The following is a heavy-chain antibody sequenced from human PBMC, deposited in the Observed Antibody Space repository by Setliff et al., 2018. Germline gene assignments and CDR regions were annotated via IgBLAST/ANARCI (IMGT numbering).Heavy chain of an antibody. Sequence: GGSLRLSCAASEFTFSSYGMYWVRQAPGKGLEWVAVIWYDGRTKYYADSVKGRFTISRDNSKNTLYLQMNSLRAEDTAVYYCAKNGFGVVALGVNNWFDPWGQGTLVTVSS. CDR3: AKNGFGVVALGVNNWFDP. V-gene: IGHV3-33*06. D-gene: IGHD3-10*01. J-gene: IGHJ5*02. CDR1: EFTFSSYG. CDR2: IWYDGRTK.